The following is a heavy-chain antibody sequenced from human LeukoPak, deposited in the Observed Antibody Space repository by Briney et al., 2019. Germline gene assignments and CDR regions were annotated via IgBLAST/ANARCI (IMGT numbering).Heavy chain of an antibody. J-gene: IGHJ4*02. D-gene: IGHD6-6*01. CDR2: ISYDGSNK. Sequence: PGGSLRLSCAASGFTFSSYGMHWVRQAPGKGLEWVAVISYDGSNKYYADPVKGRFTISRDNSKNTLYLQMNSLRAEDTAVYYCAKEAVGSSSSPLTRWGQGTLVTVSS. V-gene: IGHV3-30*18. CDR3: AKEAVGSSSSPLTR. CDR1: GFTFSSYG.